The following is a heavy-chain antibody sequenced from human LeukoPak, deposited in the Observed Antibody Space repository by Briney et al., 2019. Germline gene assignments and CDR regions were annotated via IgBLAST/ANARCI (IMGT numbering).Heavy chain of an antibody. Sequence: GGSLRLSCAASGITYSSYAMSWVGQVPGKGLEWVSGISDSGDFTYYADSVKGRYTISSDNSKNTLCLQMNSLRAEDTALYYCSKEHSNNWYAAFDIWGQGTMVTVS. CDR1: GITYSSYA. J-gene: IGHJ3*02. CDR2: ISDSGDFT. CDR3: SKEHSNNWYAAFDI. D-gene: IGHD1-20*01. V-gene: IGHV3-23*01.